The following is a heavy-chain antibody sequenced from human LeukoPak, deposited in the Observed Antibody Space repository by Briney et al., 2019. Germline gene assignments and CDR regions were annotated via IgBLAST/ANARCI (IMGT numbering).Heavy chain of an antibody. D-gene: IGHD3-22*01. Sequence: ASVKVSCKASGYTFTSYGISWVRQAPGQGLDWMGRINPNNGGTNYAQKFQGRVTMTRDMSMSTAYMELSRLRSDDTAVYYCAGEDNSSGYRPFDIWGQGTMVTVPS. J-gene: IGHJ3*02. CDR1: GYTFTSYG. CDR2: INPNNGGT. V-gene: IGHV1-2*06. CDR3: AGEDNSSGYRPFDI.